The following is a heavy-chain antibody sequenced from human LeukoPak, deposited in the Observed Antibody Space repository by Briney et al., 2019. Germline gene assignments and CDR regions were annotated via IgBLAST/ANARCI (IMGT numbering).Heavy chain of an antibody. V-gene: IGHV1-2*02. Sequence: ASVKVSCKASGYTFTGYYIHWVRLAPGQGLEWMGWINPNSGATNYAQNFQGRVTVTRDTSIRTVYMELTRLTSDDTAVYYCATGPNIYGSGRSWYDPWGQGTLVTVSS. J-gene: IGHJ5*02. D-gene: IGHD3-10*01. CDR3: ATGPNIYGSGRSWYDP. CDR2: INPNSGAT. CDR1: GYTFTGYY.